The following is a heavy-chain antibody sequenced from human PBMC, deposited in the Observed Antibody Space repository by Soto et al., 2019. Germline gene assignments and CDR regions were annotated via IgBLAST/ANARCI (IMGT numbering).Heavy chain of an antibody. V-gene: IGHV4-59*01. Sequence: GTLSLSCTVSVGSISSFYWSWIRQPPGKGLEWIGYIYYTGSTNYNPSLKSRVTISVDTSMNQVSLNLTSVTAADTAVYYCARKRLAVTGPFDYWGQGTLVTVSS. CDR3: ARKRLAVTGPFDY. D-gene: IGHD6-19*01. J-gene: IGHJ4*02. CDR2: IYYTGST. CDR1: VGSISSFY.